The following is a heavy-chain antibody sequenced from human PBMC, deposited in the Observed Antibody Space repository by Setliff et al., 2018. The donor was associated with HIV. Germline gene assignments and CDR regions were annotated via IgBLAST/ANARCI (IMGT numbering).Heavy chain of an antibody. J-gene: IGHJ2*01. CDR1: GASMNNYF. Sequence: SETLSLTCSVSGASMNNYFWSWIRQPAGKGLEWIGRIHSGGTTNSNPSLKSRVTLSVDTSKNQFSLKLNSVTAADTAVYYCASPYYYDSSGYWYFDLWGRGTLVTVS. V-gene: IGHV4-4*07. D-gene: IGHD3-22*01. CDR2: IHSGGTT. CDR3: ASPYYYDSSGYWYFDL.